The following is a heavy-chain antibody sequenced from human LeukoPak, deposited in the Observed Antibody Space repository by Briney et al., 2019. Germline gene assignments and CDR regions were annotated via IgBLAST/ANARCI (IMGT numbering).Heavy chain of an antibody. CDR1: GFPLSTSGVG. V-gene: IGHV2-5*01. CDR3: AHRSAVAGSFLRMGYFDY. Sequence: SGPTLVKPTQTLTLTCTFSGFPLSTSGVGVGWIRQPPGKALEWLALIYWNDDKRYSPSLKSRLTITKDTSKNQVVLTMTNMDPVDTATYYCAHRSAVAGSFLRMGYFDYWGQGTLVTVSS. CDR2: IYWNDDK. J-gene: IGHJ4*02. D-gene: IGHD6-19*01.